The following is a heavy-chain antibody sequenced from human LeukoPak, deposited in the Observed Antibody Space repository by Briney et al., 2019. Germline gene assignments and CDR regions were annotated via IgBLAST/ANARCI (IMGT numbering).Heavy chain of an antibody. CDR3: AKAIGSRPTLYFDY. Sequence: GGSLRLSCAASGFTFDDYAMHLVRQAPGKGLEWVSSISWNSGSIGYADSVKGRFTISRDNAKNSLYLQMNSLRAEDTALYYCAKAIGSRPTLYFDYWGQGTLVTVSS. V-gene: IGHV3-9*01. CDR1: GFTFDDYA. CDR2: ISWNSGSI. D-gene: IGHD3-10*01. J-gene: IGHJ4*02.